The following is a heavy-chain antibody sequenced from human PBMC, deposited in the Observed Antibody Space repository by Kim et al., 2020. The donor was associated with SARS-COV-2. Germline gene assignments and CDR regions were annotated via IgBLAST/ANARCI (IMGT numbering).Heavy chain of an antibody. V-gene: IGHV3-30*18. Sequence: GGSLRLSCAASGFTFSSYGMHWVRQAPGKGLEWVAVISYDGSNKYYADSVKGRFTISRDNSKNTLYLQMNSLRAEDTAVYYCAKDIRRVKNYYGSGSPFDYWGQGTLVTVSS. J-gene: IGHJ4*02. D-gene: IGHD3-10*01. CDR2: ISYDGSNK. CDR1: GFTFSSYG. CDR3: AKDIRRVKNYYGSGSPFDY.